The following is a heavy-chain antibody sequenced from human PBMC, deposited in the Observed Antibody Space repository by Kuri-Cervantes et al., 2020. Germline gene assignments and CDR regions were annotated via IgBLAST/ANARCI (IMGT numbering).Heavy chain of an antibody. J-gene: IGHJ5*02. CDR3: ARDLNGDIENWFDP. CDR1: GFTFSSYD. Sequence: GGSLRLSCAASGFTFSSYDMHWVRQATGKGLEWVSAIGTAGDTYYPGSVKGRFTISRENAKNSLYLQMNSLRAEDTALYHCARDLNGDIENWFDPWGQGTLVTVSS. V-gene: IGHV3-13*01. D-gene: IGHD3-9*01. CDR2: IGTAGDT.